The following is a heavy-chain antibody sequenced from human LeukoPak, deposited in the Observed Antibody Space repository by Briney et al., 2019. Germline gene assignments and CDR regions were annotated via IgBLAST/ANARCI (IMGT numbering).Heavy chain of an antibody. Sequence: GVSLRLSCAASGFTFSSYAMHWVRQAPGKGLEWVAVISYDGSNKYYADSVKGRFTISRDNSKNTLYLQMNSLRAEDTAVYYCARDNHPAMVYYYYGMDVGGQGPTVTVSS. J-gene: IGHJ6*02. V-gene: IGHV3-30-3*01. D-gene: IGHD5-18*01. CDR2: ISYDGSNK. CDR1: GFTFSSYA. CDR3: ARDNHPAMVYYYYGMDV.